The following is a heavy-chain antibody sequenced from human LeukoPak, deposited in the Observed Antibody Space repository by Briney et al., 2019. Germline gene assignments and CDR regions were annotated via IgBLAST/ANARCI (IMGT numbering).Heavy chain of an antibody. CDR1: GFTFSSYA. D-gene: IGHD3-10*01. J-gene: IGHJ3*02. V-gene: IGHV3-30-3*01. CDR2: ISYDGSNK. Sequence: PGGSLRLSCAASGFTFSSYAMHWVRQAPGKGLEWVAVISYDGSNKYYADSVKGRFTISRDNSKNTLYLQMNSLRAEDTAVYYCARDTGYGSGREYDAFDIWGQGTMVTVSS. CDR3: ARDTGYGSGREYDAFDI.